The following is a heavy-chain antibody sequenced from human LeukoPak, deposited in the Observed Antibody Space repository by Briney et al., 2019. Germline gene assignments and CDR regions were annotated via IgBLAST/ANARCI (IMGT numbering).Heavy chain of an antibody. D-gene: IGHD3-22*01. CDR2: ISAYNGNT. J-gene: IGHJ4*02. Sequence: ASVTVSCKASGYTFTSYGISWVRQAPGQGLEWMGWISAYNGNTNYAQKLQGRVTMTTDTSTSTAYMELRSLRSDDTAVYYCAIYDSSGYYHYWGQGTLVTVSS. CDR1: GYTFTSYG. V-gene: IGHV1-18*01. CDR3: AIYDSSGYYHY.